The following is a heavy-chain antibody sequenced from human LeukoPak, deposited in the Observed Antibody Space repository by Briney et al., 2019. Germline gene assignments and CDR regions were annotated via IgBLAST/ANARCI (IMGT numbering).Heavy chain of an antibody. Sequence: GGSLRLSCAASGFTFSAYWMHWVRQAPGKGLAWVGRINDVGSDSTYVDSVKGRFTISRDNAKNTLYLQMNNLRAEDTAVYYCAGVKVAGTRSFDYWGQGTLATVSS. CDR3: AGVKVAGTRSFDY. CDR1: GFTFSAYW. V-gene: IGHV3-74*01. CDR2: INDVGSDS. D-gene: IGHD6-19*01. J-gene: IGHJ4*02.